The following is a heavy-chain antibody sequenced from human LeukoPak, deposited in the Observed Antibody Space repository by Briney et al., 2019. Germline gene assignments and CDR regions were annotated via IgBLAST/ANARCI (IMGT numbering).Heavy chain of an antibody. J-gene: IGHJ5*02. CDR2: ISGSGRST. D-gene: IGHD3-22*01. V-gene: IGHV3-23*01. CDR3: AKHHYYDSNAYSWFDP. Sequence: PGGSLRLSCAASGFTFSSYDMSWVRQAPGKGLERVSGISGSGRSTYYADSVKGRFTISRDNSKNMLYVQMNSLRAEDTAVYYCAKHHYYDSNAYSWFDPWGQGTLVTVSS. CDR1: GFTFSSYD.